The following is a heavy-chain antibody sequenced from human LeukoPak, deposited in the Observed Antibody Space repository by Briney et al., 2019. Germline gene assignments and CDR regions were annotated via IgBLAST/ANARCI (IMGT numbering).Heavy chain of an antibody. Sequence: GSSVKVSCKASGGTFSSYAISWVRQAPGQGLEWMGGIIPIFGTANYAQKFQGRATITADESTSTAYMELSSLRSEDTAVYYCARALIIVATKGPGYYYGMDVWGKGTTVTVSS. CDR2: IIPIFGTA. CDR3: ARALIIVATKGPGYYYGMDV. D-gene: IGHD5-12*01. J-gene: IGHJ6*04. CDR1: GGTFSSYA. V-gene: IGHV1-69*01.